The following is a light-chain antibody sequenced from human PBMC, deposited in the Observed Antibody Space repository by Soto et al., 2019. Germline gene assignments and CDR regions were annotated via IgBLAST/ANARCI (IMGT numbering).Light chain of an antibody. CDR3: QSYDSSVV. V-gene: IGLV1-40*01. CDR2: GNS. Sequence: QSVLTQPPSVSGAPGQRVTISCTGRSSNIGAGYDVHWYQQLPGTAPKLLIYGNSNRPSGVPDRFSGSKSGTSASLAITGLQAEDEGNYYCQSYDSSVVFGGGTKLTVL. CDR1: SSNIGAGYD. J-gene: IGLJ2*01.